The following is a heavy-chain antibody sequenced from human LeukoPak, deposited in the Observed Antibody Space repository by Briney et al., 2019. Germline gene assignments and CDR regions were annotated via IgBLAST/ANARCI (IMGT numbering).Heavy chain of an antibody. Sequence: GGSLRLSCAASGFTFSDYYMSWIRQAPGKGLEWVSYFSSSGSTIYYADSVKGRFTISRDNAKNSLYLQINSLRAEDTAVYYCARGMTTVTTDAFDIWGQGTMVTVSS. J-gene: IGHJ3*02. CDR3: ARGMTTVTTDAFDI. CDR2: FSSSGSTI. D-gene: IGHD4-11*01. CDR1: GFTFSDYY. V-gene: IGHV3-11*01.